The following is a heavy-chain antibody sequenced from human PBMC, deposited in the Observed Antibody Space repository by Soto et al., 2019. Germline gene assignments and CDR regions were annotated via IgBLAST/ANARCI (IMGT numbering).Heavy chain of an antibody. J-gene: IGHJ2*01. CDR1: GFSFSSYW. CDR2: IKTDGSII. CDR3: ARLGQGAWYFEL. V-gene: IGHV3-74*01. D-gene: IGHD1-26*01. Sequence: EVQLVESGGGLVQPGGSLRLSCAASGFSFSSYWMQWVSQAPGKGLVWVSRIKTDGSIITYADSVKGRFTNSRDSPNNTLNLQTFNLRAEDTAVYYCARLGQGAWYFELWGRGIQVTVSS.